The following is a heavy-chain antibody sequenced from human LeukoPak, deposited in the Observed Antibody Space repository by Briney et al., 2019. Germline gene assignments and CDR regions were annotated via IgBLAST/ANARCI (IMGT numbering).Heavy chain of an antibody. CDR1: GFTFSSYG. J-gene: IGHJ4*02. Sequence: GGSLRLSCAASGFTFSSYGMHWVRQAPGKGLEWVAVISYDGSNKYYADSVKGRFTISRDNSKNTLYLQMNSLRAADTAVYYCAKGHSSGWYFDYWGQGTLVTVSS. CDR2: ISYDGSNK. CDR3: AKGHSSGWYFDY. V-gene: IGHV3-30*18. D-gene: IGHD6-25*01.